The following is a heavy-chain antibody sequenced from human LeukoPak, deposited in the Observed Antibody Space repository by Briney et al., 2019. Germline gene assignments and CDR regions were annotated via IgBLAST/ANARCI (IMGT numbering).Heavy chain of an antibody. J-gene: IGHJ4*02. CDR3: ARVEMATIPYFDY. D-gene: IGHD5-24*01. Sequence: SETLSLTCGVVDGSLSGYHWSWIRQSPGKGLEWIGEINLSGSTHYNPSLERRVTMSIDTSKNQFSLKLSSVTAADTAVYYCARVEMATIPYFDYWGQGTLVTVSS. V-gene: IGHV4-34*01. CDR2: INLSGST. CDR1: DGSLSGYH.